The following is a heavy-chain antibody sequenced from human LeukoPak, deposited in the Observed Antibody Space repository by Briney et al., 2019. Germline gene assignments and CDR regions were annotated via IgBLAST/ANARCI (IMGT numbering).Heavy chain of an antibody. CDR3: ARNNGMGV. J-gene: IGHJ6*02. CDR1: GFALSSHW. V-gene: IGHV3-7*03. Sequence: GGSLRLSCAASGFALSSHWMTWVRQVPGWGPEWVANVNRDGSETYYLDSVKGRFTISKDNAKNSLYLQMNSLRAEDTALYHCARNNGMGVWGQGTTVIVSS. CDR2: VNRDGSET.